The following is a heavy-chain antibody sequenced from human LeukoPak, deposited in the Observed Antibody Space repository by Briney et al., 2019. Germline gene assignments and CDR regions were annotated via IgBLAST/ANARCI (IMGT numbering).Heavy chain of an antibody. J-gene: IGHJ3*02. V-gene: IGHV3-48*04. D-gene: IGHD7-27*01. CDR1: GFTFSSYS. CDR2: ISSSSSTI. Sequence: PGGSLRLSCAASGFTFSSYSMNWVRQAPGKGLEWVSYISSSSSTIYYADSVKGRFTISRDNAKNSLYLQMNSLRVEDTAVYYCARESLGIDAFDIWGQGTMVTVSS. CDR3: ARESLGIDAFDI.